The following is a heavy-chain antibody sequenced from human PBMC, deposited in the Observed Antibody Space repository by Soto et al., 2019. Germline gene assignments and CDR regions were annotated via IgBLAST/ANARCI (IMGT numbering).Heavy chain of an antibody. CDR1: GGSISGYY. CDR3: ARRYGDAFDF. J-gene: IGHJ4*02. Sequence: SETLSLTCTVSGGSISGYYWSWIRQPPGKGLEWIGYIYYSGSANYNPSLKSRVTISVDTSKNQFSLKLSSVTAADTAVYYCARRYGDAFDFWGQGTLVTVSS. D-gene: IGHD4-17*01. V-gene: IGHV4-59*08. CDR2: IYYSGSA.